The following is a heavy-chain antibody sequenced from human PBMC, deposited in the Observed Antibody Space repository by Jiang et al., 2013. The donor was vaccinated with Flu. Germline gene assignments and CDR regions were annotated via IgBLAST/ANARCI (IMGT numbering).Heavy chain of an antibody. CDR1: GFTFSGSA. D-gene: IGHD4-11*01. CDR2: IRSKANSYVT. V-gene: IGHV3-73*01. CDR3: TRRRATVTTDGRPAFDY. Sequence: PGGSLKLSCAASGFTFSGSAMHWVRQASGKGLEWVGRIRSKANSYVTAYAASVKGRFTISRDDSKNTAYLQMNSLKTEDTAVYYCTRRRATVTTDGRPAFDYWGQGTLVTVSS. J-gene: IGHJ4*02.